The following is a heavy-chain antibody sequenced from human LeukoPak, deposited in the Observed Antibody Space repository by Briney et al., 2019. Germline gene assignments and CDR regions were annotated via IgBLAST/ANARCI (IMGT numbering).Heavy chain of an antibody. CDR1: GFTFSDYY. CDR3: ARAKSTSGLVVVVAATLLFDY. J-gene: IGHJ4*02. Sequence: PGGSLRLSCAASGFTFSDYYMSWIRQAPGKGLEWVSYISGSSSYTNYADSVKGRFTISRDNSKNTLYLQMNSLRAEDTAVYYCARAKSTSGLVVVVAATLLFDYWGQGTLVTVSS. CDR2: ISGSSSYT. D-gene: IGHD2-15*01. V-gene: IGHV3-11*06.